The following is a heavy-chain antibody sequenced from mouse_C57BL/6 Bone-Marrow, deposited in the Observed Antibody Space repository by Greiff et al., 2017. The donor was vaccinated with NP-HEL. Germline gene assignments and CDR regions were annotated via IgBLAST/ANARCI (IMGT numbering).Heavy chain of an antibody. CDR2: INPNNGGT. D-gene: IGHD2-4*01. J-gene: IGHJ4*01. Sequence: VQLQQSGPELVKPGASVKISCKASGYTFTDYYMNWVKQSHGKSLEWIGDINPNNGGTSYNQKFKGKATLTVDKSSSTAYMELRSLTSEDSAVYYCARDDYDWTEGWYAMDYWGQGTSVTVSS. CDR1: GYTFTDYY. V-gene: IGHV1-26*01. CDR3: ARDDYDWTEGWYAMDY.